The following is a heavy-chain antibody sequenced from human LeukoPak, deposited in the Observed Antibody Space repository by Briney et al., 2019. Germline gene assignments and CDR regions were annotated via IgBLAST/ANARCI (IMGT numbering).Heavy chain of an antibody. CDR1: GGTFSSYA. V-gene: IGHV1-18*01. J-gene: IGHJ4*02. CDR2: ISIYSGNT. CDR3: ARDPGGTWGFDY. Sequence: GSSVKVSCKASGGTFSSYAISWVRQAPGQGLEWMGWISIYSGNTNYAQKFQDRISMTTDTSTSTAYMELRSLKSDDTAVYYCARDPGGTWGFDYWGQGALVTVSS. D-gene: IGHD7-27*01.